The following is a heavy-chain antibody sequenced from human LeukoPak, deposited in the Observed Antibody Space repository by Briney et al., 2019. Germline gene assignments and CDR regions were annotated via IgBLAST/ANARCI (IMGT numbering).Heavy chain of an antibody. D-gene: IGHD5-18*01. Sequence: PGGSLRLSCAASGFTFSSYAMSWVRQAPGKGLEWVSAISGSGGSTYYADSVKGRFTISRDNSKNTLYLQMNSLRAEDTAVYYCALAPGEYSYGLNFDYWGQGTLVTVSS. CDR2: ISGSGGST. V-gene: IGHV3-23*01. CDR3: ALAPGEYSYGLNFDY. J-gene: IGHJ4*02. CDR1: GFTFSSYA.